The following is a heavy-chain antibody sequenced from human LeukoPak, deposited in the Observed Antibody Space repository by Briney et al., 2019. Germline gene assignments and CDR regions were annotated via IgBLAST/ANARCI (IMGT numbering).Heavy chain of an antibody. CDR2: ISSSGSTI. CDR1: GFTFSDYY. D-gene: IGHD5-18*01. V-gene: IGHV3-11*01. CDR3: ATPQARPTAYYYYGMDV. Sequence: GGSLRLSCAASGFTFSDYYMSWIRPAPGKGLEWGSYISSSGSTIYYADSVKGRFTISRDNAKNSLYLQMNSLRAEDTAVYYCATPQARPTAYYYYGMDVWGQGTTVTVSS. J-gene: IGHJ6*02.